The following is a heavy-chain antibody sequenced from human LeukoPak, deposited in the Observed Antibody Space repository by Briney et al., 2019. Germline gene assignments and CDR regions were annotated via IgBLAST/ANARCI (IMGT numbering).Heavy chain of an antibody. J-gene: IGHJ4*02. CDR3: AKDTGDIVATILLDY. Sequence: QTGGSLRLSCAASGFTFGGSGMHWVRQAPGKGLEWVAFIRYDGSDKHYADSVKGRFTISRDNSKHTLYLQMNSPRAEDTAVYYCAKDTGDIVATILLDYWGQGTLVTVSS. V-gene: IGHV3-30*02. CDR2: IRYDGSDK. D-gene: IGHD5-12*01. CDR1: GFTFGGSG.